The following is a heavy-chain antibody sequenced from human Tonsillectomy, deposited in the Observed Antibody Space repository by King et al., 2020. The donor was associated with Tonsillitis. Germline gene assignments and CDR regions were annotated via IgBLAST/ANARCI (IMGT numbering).Heavy chain of an antibody. Sequence: VPLLASWAAVTQPGSSVTLSCTASGVPFRISAIPWVRQAPGPGLEWMGGIIPISGATNYAQKFQDRVTISVDESTNTAYMELRGLVAPETAGENGATRKEEERREREGDEGGKGTRGT. CDR3: ATRKEEERREREGDE. CDR1: GVPFRISA. V-gene: IGHV1-69*01. D-gene: IGHD1-26*01. J-gene: IGHJ4*02. CDR2: IIPISGAT.